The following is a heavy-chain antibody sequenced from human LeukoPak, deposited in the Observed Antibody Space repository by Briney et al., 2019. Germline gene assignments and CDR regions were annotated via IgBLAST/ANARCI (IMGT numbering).Heavy chain of an antibody. V-gene: IGHV3-7*03. CDR1: GFTFSSYW. CDR2: IKQDGSEK. Sequence: GGSLRLSCVTSGFTFSSYWMSWVRQAPGKGLEWVALIKQDGSEKYYVDSVKGRFTMSRDNAESSLYLQMNSLRVEDTAMYYCARYGRLGDWGRGTLVTVSS. CDR3: ARYGRLGD. D-gene: IGHD3-10*01. J-gene: IGHJ4*02.